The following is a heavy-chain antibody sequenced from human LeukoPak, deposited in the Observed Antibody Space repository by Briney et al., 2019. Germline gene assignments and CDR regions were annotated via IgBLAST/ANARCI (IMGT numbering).Heavy chain of an antibody. CDR1: GFTFSSYS. D-gene: IGHD6-6*01. CDR2: ISSSSSYI. J-gene: IGHJ4*02. Sequence: GGSLRLSCADSGFTFSSYSMNWVRQAPGKGLEWVSSISSSSSYIYYADSVKGRFTISRDNAKNSLYLQMNSLRAEDTAVYYCARDSRSSSDPEDYWGQGTLVTVSS. CDR3: ARDSRSSSDPEDY. V-gene: IGHV3-21*01.